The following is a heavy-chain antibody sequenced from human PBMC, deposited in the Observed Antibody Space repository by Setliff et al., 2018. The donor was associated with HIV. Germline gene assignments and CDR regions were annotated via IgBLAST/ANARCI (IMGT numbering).Heavy chain of an antibody. CDR1: GYIFTNYW. J-gene: IGHJ4*02. D-gene: IGHD3-3*01. CDR3: ARVIKNFWSGYHFDF. V-gene: IGHV5-51*01. CDR2: IYPGDSDT. Sequence: GESLKISCKGSGYIFTNYWIGWVRQMPGKGLESMGIIYPGDSDTRHSPSFQGQVTISADRSISTAYLQWSSLKASDTAIYFCARVIKNFWSGYHFDFWGQGTLVTVSS.